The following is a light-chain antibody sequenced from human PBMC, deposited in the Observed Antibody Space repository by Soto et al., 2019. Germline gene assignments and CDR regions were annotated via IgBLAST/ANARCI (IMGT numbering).Light chain of an antibody. J-gene: IGLJ3*02. CDR3: SSYTSSSTWV. CDR2: EVS. V-gene: IGLV2-14*02. CDR1: SSDVGTYDL. Sequence: QSALTQPASVSGSPGQSITISCTGTSSDVGTYDLVSWYQHHPGAAPKLMIYEVSNRPSGVSNRFSGSKSANTASLTISGLQAEDEADYYCSSYTSSSTWVFGGGTKLTVL.